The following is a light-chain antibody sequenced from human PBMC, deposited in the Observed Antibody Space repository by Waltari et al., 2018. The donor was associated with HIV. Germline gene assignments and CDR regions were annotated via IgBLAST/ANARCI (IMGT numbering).Light chain of an antibody. V-gene: IGKV1-9*01. Sequence: DIQLTQSPFFMSASVGDRVIITCRASQGISRYLAWYQQEPGKAPKLLIYAATVLQSGVPSRFSGSGSGTEFTLTISSLQPEDSATYYCQQGKSYPRTFGQGTKVEIK. J-gene: IGKJ1*01. CDR1: QGISRY. CDR3: QQGKSYPRT. CDR2: AAT.